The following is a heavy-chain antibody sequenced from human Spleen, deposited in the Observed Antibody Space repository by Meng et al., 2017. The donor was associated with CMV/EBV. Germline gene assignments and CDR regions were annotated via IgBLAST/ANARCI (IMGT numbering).Heavy chain of an antibody. Sequence: ASVKVSCKASGYAFRDYYIHWMRQAPGQGPEWMGWINPNSGGANYAQKFQGRVTVTRDTSISTAYMELSRLRSDDTAVYYCARYGRYYFDYWGQGTLVTVSS. V-gene: IGHV1-2*02. D-gene: IGHD4-17*01. CDR2: INPNSGGA. CDR3: ARYGRYYFDY. J-gene: IGHJ4*02. CDR1: GYAFRDYY.